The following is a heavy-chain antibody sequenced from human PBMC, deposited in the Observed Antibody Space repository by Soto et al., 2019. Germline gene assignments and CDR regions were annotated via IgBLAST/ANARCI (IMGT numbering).Heavy chain of an antibody. Sequence: GGSLRLSFAASGFTFSSYAMSWVRQAPGKGLEWVSAISGSGGSTYYADSVKGRFTISRDNSKNTLYLQMNSLRAEDTAVYYSAKDPGYGLPNYYYYGMDVWGQGTTVTVSS. CDR2: ISGSGGST. CDR1: GFTFSSYA. D-gene: IGHD4-17*01. J-gene: IGHJ6*02. V-gene: IGHV3-23*01. CDR3: AKDPGYGLPNYYYYGMDV.